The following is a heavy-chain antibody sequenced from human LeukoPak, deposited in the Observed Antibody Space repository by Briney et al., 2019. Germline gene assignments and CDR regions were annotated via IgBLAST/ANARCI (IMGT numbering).Heavy chain of an antibody. D-gene: IGHD3-16*01. CDR3: ARESYGSGHCAAFGI. J-gene: IGHJ3*02. CDR2: ISDDGSSE. V-gene: IGHV3-30*04. CDR1: GFTFSNSV. Sequence: PGGSLRLSCAASGFTFSNSVMHWVRQAPGKGLEWVAGISDDGSSEHYADSVKGRFTISGDNSDNTLYVQMNSLRVEDTAVYYCARESYGSGHCAAFGIWGQGTLVTVSS.